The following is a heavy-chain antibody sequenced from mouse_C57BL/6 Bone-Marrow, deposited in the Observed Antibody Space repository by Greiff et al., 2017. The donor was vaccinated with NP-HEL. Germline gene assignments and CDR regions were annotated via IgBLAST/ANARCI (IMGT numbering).Heavy chain of an antibody. CDR2: ISGGGGNT. D-gene: IGHD1-1*01. V-gene: IGHV5-9*01. J-gene: IGHJ2*01. CDR3: ARRGITTVDY. CDR1: GFTFSSYT. Sequence: EVQLVESGGGLVKPGGSLKLSCAASGFTFSSYTMSWVRQTPETRLEWVATISGGGGNTYYPDSVKGRFTISRDNAKNTLYLQMSSLRSEDTALYYCARRGITTVDYWGQGTTLTVSS.